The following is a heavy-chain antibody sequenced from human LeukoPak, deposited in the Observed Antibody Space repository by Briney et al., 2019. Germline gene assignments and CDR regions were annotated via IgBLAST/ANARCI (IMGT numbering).Heavy chain of an antibody. Sequence: GASVKVSCKASGYTCTGYYLHWVRQAPGQGLQWMGWVNPNSGVTNYAQKFQGRVTMTRDTSISTGYMELRRLRYDDTAVYYCARDLAVAGTPLGYWGQGTLVTVSS. J-gene: IGHJ4*02. D-gene: IGHD6-19*01. V-gene: IGHV1-2*02. CDR3: ARDLAVAGTPLGY. CDR2: VNPNSGVT. CDR1: GYTCTGYY.